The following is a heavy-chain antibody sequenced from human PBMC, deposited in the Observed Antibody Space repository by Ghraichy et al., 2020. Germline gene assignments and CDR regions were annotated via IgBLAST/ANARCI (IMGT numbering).Heavy chain of an antibody. CDR1: GFNLGVYT. Sequence: GGSLRLSCATSGFNLGVYTMNWLRWVPNRGLEWVASISSDSVYIDYGASVRGRFTISRDNAVKSIYLQMNSLRVDATAMYYCVRSDGSGTFYYWGQCTLVTVSS. CDR2: ISSDSVYI. J-gene: IGHJ4*02. V-gene: IGHV3-21*01. D-gene: IGHD3-10*01. CDR3: VRSDGSGTFYY.